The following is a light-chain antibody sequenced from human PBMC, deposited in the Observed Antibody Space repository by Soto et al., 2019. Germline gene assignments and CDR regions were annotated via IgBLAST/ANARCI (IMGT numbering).Light chain of an antibody. J-gene: IGKJ4*01. Sequence: IQVTQSPSSLSASVGDRVTITCRASQGITSYLAWYQQKPGKAPKLLIYAASALQTGVSSRFSGSVYGTEFALTISNLQPEDVATYFCQRLYSYPLTFRGGTTVEF. CDR1: QGITSY. V-gene: IGKV1-9*01. CDR2: AAS. CDR3: QRLYSYPLT.